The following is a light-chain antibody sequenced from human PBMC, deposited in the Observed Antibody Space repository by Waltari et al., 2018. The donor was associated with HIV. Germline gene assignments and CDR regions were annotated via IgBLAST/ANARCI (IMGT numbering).Light chain of an antibody. CDR3: QQFYKTMA. J-gene: IGKJ1*01. CDR1: QTILNSSNNKNY. Sequence: DIVMTQSQDSLAVSLGERATINCKSSQTILNSSNNKNYLAWYKQKPGQPPKLLIYWASTRNSGVPDRFRGSGSGTDFALTINSLQAEDVAIYYCQQFYKTMAFGQGTKVEIK. CDR2: WAS. V-gene: IGKV4-1*01.